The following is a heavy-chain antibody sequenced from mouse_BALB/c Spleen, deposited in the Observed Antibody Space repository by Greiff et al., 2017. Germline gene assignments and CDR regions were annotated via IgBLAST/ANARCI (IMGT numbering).Heavy chain of an antibody. J-gene: IGHJ3*01. CDR1: GFTFSSYT. Sequence: DVKLVESGGGLVKPGGSLKLSCAASGFTFSSYTMSWVRQTPEKRLEWVATISSGGSYTYYPDSVKGRFTISRDNAKNTLYLQMSSLKSEDTAMYYCTRDRATAWFAYWGQGTLGTVSA. CDR2: ISSGGSYT. D-gene: IGHD3-1*01. V-gene: IGHV5-6-4*01. CDR3: TRDRATAWFAY.